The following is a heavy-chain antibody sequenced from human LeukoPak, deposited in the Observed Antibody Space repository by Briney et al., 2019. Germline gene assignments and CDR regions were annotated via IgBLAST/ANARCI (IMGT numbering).Heavy chain of an antibody. CDR3: ARVFYSYGEGWFDP. CDR1: GFTFSSYW. J-gene: IGHJ5*02. Sequence: PGGSLRLSCVASGFTFSSYWMSWVRQAPGKGPEWVASIKQDGSEKYYVDSVKGRFTISRDNAKNSLYLQMNSLRAEDTAVYYCARVFYSYGEGWFDPWGQGTLVTVSS. V-gene: IGHV3-7*01. D-gene: IGHD4-17*01. CDR2: IKQDGSEK.